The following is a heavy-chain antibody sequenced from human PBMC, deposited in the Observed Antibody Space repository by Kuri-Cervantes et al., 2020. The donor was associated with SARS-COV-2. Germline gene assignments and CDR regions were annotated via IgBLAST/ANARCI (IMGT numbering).Heavy chain of an antibody. V-gene: IGHV4-39*01. CDR3: ARQSDSVDY. J-gene: IGHJ4*02. CDR2: IYYSGST. D-gene: IGHD2-15*01. CDR1: GGSISSSSYY. Sequence: SETLSLTCTASGGSISSSSYYWGWIRQPPGKGLEWIGSIYYSGSTYYNPSLKSRVTISVDTSKNQFSLKLSSVTAADTAVYYCARQSDSVDYWGQGTLVTVSS.